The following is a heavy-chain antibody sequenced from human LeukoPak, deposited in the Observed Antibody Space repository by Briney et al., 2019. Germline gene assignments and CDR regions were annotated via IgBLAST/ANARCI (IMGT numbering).Heavy chain of an antibody. D-gene: IGHD1-7*01. V-gene: IGHV4-61*10. J-gene: IGHJ4*02. Sequence: SETLSLTCTVSGGSVRRGNYYWSWIRQPAGKGLEWIGYIYYSGSTNYNPSLKSRVTISVDTSKNQFSLKLSSVTAADTAVYYCARGSELELRDWNPYYFDYWGQGTLVTVSS. CDR3: ARGSELELRDWNPYYFDY. CDR1: GGSVRRGNYY. CDR2: IYYSGST.